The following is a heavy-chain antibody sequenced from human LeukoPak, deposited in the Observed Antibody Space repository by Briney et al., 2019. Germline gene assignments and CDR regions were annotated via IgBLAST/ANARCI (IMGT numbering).Heavy chain of an antibody. CDR2: IYPGDSDT. D-gene: IGHD3-22*01. Sequence: ESLKISCKGSGYSFTTNWIGWVRQMPGKGLEWIGIIYPGDSDTRYSLSFQGQVTMSADKSINTAYLQWSSLKASDTAMYYCARGYDSSGSYYFDYWGQGTLVTVSS. CDR3: ARGYDSSGSYYFDY. V-gene: IGHV5-51*01. CDR1: GYSFTTNW. J-gene: IGHJ4*02.